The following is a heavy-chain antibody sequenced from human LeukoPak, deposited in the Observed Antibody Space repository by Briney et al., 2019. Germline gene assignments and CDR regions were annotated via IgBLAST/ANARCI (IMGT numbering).Heavy chain of an antibody. D-gene: IGHD3-3*01. V-gene: IGHV5-51*01. CDR1: GYSFTSYW. CDR2: IYPGDSDT. CDR3: ARGGYAFWSGYTIDY. Sequence: GESLKISCKGSGYSFTSYWIGWVRQMPGKGLEWMGIIYPGDSDTRYSPSFQGQVTISADKSISTAYLQWSSLKASDTAMYYCARGGYAFWSGYTIDYWGQGTLVTVSS. J-gene: IGHJ4*02.